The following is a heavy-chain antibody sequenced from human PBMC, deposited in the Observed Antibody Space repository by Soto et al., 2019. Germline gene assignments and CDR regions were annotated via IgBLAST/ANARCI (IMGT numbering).Heavy chain of an antibody. CDR3: ARILDP. Sequence: QVQLQESGPGLVKPSQTLSLTCTVSGGSISSGGYYWSWIRQHPGKGLEWIGYSYYSGSTYYNPSLKIRDTITLYTCKNHSSLQRSSVTAADTDVYHCARILDPWGQGTLVTVSS. CDR1: GGSISSGGYY. J-gene: IGHJ5*02. V-gene: IGHV4-31*03. CDR2: SYYSGST.